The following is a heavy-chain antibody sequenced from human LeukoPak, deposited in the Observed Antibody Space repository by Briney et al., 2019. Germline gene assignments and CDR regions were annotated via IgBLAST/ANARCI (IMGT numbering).Heavy chain of an antibody. J-gene: IGHJ6*02. CDR3: ARFPQGGSSYGPLDV. Sequence: SETLSLTCTVSVGSISTYYWSWIRQPPGKGLEWIGYIYYSGSTNYNPSLKSRVTISVDTSKNQFSLNLSSVTAADTAVYYCARFPQGGSSYGPLDVWGQGTTVTVSS. CDR2: IYYSGST. D-gene: IGHD5-18*01. V-gene: IGHV4-59*01. CDR1: VGSISTYY.